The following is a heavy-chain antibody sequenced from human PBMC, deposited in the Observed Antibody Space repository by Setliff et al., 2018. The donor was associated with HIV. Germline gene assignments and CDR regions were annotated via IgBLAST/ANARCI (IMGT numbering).Heavy chain of an antibody. CDR1: GFSFSNYN. D-gene: IGHD3-10*01. CDR3: ARDGRSGIVAGGTSYYFFYMDV. Sequence: GESLKISCVASGFSFSNYNMNWVRQAPGKGLEWVASISGSGDSIYYAGSVEGRFTISRDSAKHSLFLQMSSLRVGDTAVYFCARDGRSGIVAGGTSYYFFYMDVWGNGTTVTVSS. J-gene: IGHJ6*03. V-gene: IGHV3-21*06. CDR2: ISGSGDSI.